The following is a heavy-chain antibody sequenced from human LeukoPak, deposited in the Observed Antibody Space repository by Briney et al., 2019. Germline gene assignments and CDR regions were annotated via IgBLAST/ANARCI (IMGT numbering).Heavy chain of an antibody. V-gene: IGHV5-51*01. CDR1: GYIYSNYW. CDR3: ATLYRHFYDL. J-gene: IGHJ4*02. CDR2: IYPDDSNT. D-gene: IGHD5/OR15-5a*01. Sequence: GESLKISREGSGYIYSNYWITRVRQTPGKGLEWMGIIYPDDSNTRYSPSLEGQVTISADKSTSTAYLQLSSLKSSDTATYYCATLYRHFYDLWGQGTQVTISS.